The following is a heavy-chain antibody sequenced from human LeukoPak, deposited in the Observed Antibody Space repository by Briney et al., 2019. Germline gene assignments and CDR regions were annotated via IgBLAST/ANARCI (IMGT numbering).Heavy chain of an antibody. J-gene: IGHJ4*02. D-gene: IGHD4-11*01. CDR3: ARTTVTFDY. Sequence: SASLSLTCTVSGGSISSYYWSWIRQPPGKGLEWVGYIYYSGSTNINPPLKRRVTISVDTSKNQFSLKLSSVTAADTAVYYSARTTVTFDYGGQGTLVTVSS. CDR1: GGSISSYY. V-gene: IGHV4-59*01. CDR2: IYYSGST.